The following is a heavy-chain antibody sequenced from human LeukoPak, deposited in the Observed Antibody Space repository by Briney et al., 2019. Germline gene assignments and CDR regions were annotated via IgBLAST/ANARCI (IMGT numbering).Heavy chain of an antibody. J-gene: IGHJ4*02. Sequence: PSETLSLTCNVSSGSISRNNWWSWVRQPPGKSLEWIGQIYHSGDTNYNPSLKSRVIMSVDKSKNQFSLHLNSVTAADSAVYYCSRATIAASGQMDSWGQGILVTVSS. CDR3: SRATIAASGQMDS. V-gene: IGHV4-4*02. CDR2: IYHSGDT. CDR1: SGSISRNNW. D-gene: IGHD6-13*01.